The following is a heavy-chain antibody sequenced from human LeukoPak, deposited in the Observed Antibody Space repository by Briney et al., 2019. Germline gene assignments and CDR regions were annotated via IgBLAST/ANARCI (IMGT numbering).Heavy chain of an antibody. V-gene: IGHV3-21*01. CDR2: ISSSSSDI. Sequence: GESLRLSCAASGITFSTSTMNWVRQAPGKGLEWVSSISSSSSDIYYADSVRGRFTISRDNAKNSLYLQMNSLRAEDTAVYYCAREIGYSYGRYYYYYMDVWGKGTTVTVSS. CDR3: AREIGYSYGRYYYYYMDV. CDR1: GITFSTST. J-gene: IGHJ6*03. D-gene: IGHD5-18*01.